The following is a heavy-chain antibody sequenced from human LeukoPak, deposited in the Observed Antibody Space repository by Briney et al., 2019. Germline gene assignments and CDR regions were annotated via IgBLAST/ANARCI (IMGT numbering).Heavy chain of an antibody. Sequence: SETLSLTCTVSGGSISSSSYYWGWIRQPPGKGLEWIGSIYYSGSTYYNPSLKSRVTISVDTSKNQFSLKLSSVTAADTAVYYCARGFPLDRFDPWGQGTLVTVSS. CDR3: ARGFPLDRFDP. CDR1: GGSISSSSYY. V-gene: IGHV4-39*01. J-gene: IGHJ5*02. D-gene: IGHD1-1*01. CDR2: IYYSGST.